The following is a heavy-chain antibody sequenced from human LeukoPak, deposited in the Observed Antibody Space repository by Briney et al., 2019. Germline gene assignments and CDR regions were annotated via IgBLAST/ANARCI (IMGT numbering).Heavy chain of an antibody. Sequence: SETLSLTCTVSGGSISSSSAYWGWIRQPPGKGLEWIGSIYYSKNTYYNPSLKSRVTISADTSKNQFSLTLGSVSATVTAVYYCVSPRGFSYGYFDYWGQGTLVTVSS. J-gene: IGHJ4*02. CDR1: GGSISSSSAY. CDR3: VSPRGFSYGYFDY. V-gene: IGHV4-39*01. CDR2: IYYSKNT. D-gene: IGHD5-18*01.